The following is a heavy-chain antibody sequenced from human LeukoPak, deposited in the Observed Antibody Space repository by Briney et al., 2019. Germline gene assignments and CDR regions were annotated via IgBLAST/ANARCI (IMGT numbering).Heavy chain of an antibody. J-gene: IGHJ4*02. CDR2: IWSDGTDK. D-gene: IGHD4-11*01. CDR3: AKDAQRGFDFSNSLES. CDR1: GFTFSHFG. Sequence: PGGSLRLSCTTSGFTFSHFGMHWVRQAPGKGLERVAVIWSDGTDKYYGDSVKGRFTISRDNSENTVYLQMNSLRVEDTAAYYCAKDAQRGFDFSNSLESWGQGTLVTVSS. V-gene: IGHV3-33*06.